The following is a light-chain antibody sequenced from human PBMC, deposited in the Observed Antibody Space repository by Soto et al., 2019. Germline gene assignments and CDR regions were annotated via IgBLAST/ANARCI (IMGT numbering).Light chain of an antibody. CDR2: HAS. J-gene: IGKJ4*01. V-gene: IGKV3-20*01. CDR1: QSVGRDY. CDR3: HQYASEPLT. Sequence: EIVLTQSPGTLSLSPGESVTLSCRASQSVGRDYLAWFQHKPGQAPRLIVHHASTRATGVPDRFSGSGSGTDFTFTVSRLEPEDFAIYYCHQYASEPLTFGGGTKLEIK.